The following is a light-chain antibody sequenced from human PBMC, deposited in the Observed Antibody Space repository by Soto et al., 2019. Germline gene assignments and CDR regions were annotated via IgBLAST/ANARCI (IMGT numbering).Light chain of an antibody. V-gene: IGKV1-12*01. Sequence: DIQMTQSPSSVSASVGDRVTITCRASQGISNWLAWYQQKAGKAPTLLIYATSTLQSGVPSRFRGSGSRKEFTLPISSMQPEDVATYYCQQANSFPDTFGQGTKLEIK. CDR1: QGISNW. CDR2: ATS. CDR3: QQANSFPDT. J-gene: IGKJ2*01.